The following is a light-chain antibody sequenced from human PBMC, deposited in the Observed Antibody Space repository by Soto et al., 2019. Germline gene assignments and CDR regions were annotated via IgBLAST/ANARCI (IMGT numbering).Light chain of an antibody. CDR1: SSDVGGYSY. V-gene: IGLV2-14*01. CDR3: YSYTSSSAWV. Sequence: QSVLTQPASVSGSPGQSITISCTGTSSDVGGYSYVSWYQHHPGKAPKLMIYEVTNRPSGVSDRFSGSKSGNTASLTISGLQAEDEADYYCYSYTSSSAWVFGGGTQLTVL. J-gene: IGLJ3*02. CDR2: EVT.